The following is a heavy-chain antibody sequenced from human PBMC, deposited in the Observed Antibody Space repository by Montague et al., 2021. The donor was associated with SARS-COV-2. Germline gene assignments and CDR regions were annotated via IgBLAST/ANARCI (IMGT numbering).Heavy chain of an antibody. CDR1: GFTFGDYA. D-gene: IGHD3-10*01. V-gene: IGHV3-9*01. Sequence: SLRLSCAASGFTFGDYAMHWVRQTPGKGLEWVSGISYNSENTGYADSVKGRFTISRDNAKNSLYLQMNSLRTGDAALYYCAKDVYYGSGNYWQAFDYWGQGTLVTVSS. CDR2: ISYNSENT. J-gene: IGHJ4*02. CDR3: AKDVYYGSGNYWQAFDY.